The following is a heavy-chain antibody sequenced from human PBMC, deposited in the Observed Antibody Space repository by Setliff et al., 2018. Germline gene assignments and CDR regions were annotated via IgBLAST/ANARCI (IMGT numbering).Heavy chain of an antibody. CDR2: IYYSGST. Sequence: SETLSLTCTVSGGSISSHYWSWIRQPPGKGLEWIGSIYYSGSTNYNPSLKSRVTISVDTSRNQFSLKLSSVTAADTAVYYCASKNGSGSYYLFDYWGQGTLVTVSS. V-gene: IGHV4-59*11. CDR3: ASKNGSGSYYLFDY. D-gene: IGHD3-10*01. CDR1: GGSISSHY. J-gene: IGHJ4*02.